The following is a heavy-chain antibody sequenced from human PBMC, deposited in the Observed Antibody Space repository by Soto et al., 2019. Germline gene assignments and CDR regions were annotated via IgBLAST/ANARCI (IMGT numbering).Heavy chain of an antibody. D-gene: IGHD5-18*01. V-gene: IGHV1-69*01. J-gene: IGHJ4*02. CDR1: GGTFSSYA. Sequence: QVQLVQSGAEVKKPGSSVKVSCKASGGTFSSYAISWVRQAPGQGLEWMGGIIAIFGTANYAQKFQGRVTITADESTSTAYMELSSLRSEDTAVYYCARFTQDTAMVYYFDYWGQGTLVTVSS. CDR3: ARFTQDTAMVYYFDY. CDR2: IIAIFGTA.